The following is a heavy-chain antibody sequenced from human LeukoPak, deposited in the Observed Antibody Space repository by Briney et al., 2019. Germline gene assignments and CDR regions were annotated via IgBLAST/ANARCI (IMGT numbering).Heavy chain of an antibody. D-gene: IGHD6-13*01. Sequence: GESLKISCKGSGYSFTSYWIGWVRQMPGKGLEWMGIIYPGDSDTRYSPSFQGQVTISADESISTAYLQWSSLKASDTAMYYCARQYGIAAAGNWFDPWGQGTLVTVSS. V-gene: IGHV5-51*01. CDR1: GYSFTSYW. CDR3: ARQYGIAAAGNWFDP. J-gene: IGHJ5*02. CDR2: IYPGDSDT.